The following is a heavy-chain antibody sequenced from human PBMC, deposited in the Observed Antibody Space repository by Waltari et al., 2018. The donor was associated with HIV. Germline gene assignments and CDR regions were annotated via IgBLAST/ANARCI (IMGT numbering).Heavy chain of an antibody. V-gene: IGHV3-74*01. CDR2: IKSDGSTT. Sequence: EVQLVESGGGLVQPGGSLRLSCAASGFTFSSYWMHWVRQAPVKGLVWVSHIKSDGSTTNYADSVKGRFTISRDNAKNTLYLQMNSLRAEDTATYYCARGFRVACSGGTCYSHYWGQGTLVTVSS. J-gene: IGHJ4*02. CDR1: GFTFSSYW. D-gene: IGHD2-15*01. CDR3: ARGFRVACSGGTCYSHY.